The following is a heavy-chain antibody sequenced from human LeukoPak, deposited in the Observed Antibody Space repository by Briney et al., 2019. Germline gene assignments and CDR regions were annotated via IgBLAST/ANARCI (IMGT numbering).Heavy chain of an antibody. J-gene: IGHJ4*02. CDR1: GFTISSYS. CDR3: ARDRHKYNYDSGGYPPY. CDR2: ISSSSSTI. Sequence: GGSLRLSCAASGFTISSYSMLWVRQTPGKGLEWVSYISSSSSTIYYADSVKGRFTISRDNANNSLYLQMNTLRAEDTAVYYCARDRHKYNYDSGGYPPYWGQGTLVTVSA. D-gene: IGHD3-22*01. V-gene: IGHV3-48*01.